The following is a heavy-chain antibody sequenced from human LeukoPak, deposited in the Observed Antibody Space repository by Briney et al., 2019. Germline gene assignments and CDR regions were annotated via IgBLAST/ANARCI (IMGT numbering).Heavy chain of an antibody. V-gene: IGHV4-59*08. D-gene: IGHD3-22*01. CDR2: IYYSGST. J-gene: IGHJ4*02. CDR1: GGSISSYY. Sequence: SETLSLTCTVSGGSISSYYWSWIRQPPGKGLEWIGYIYYSGSTNYNPSLKSRVTISVDTSKNQFSLKLSSVTAADTAVYYCARNYDSSGYTSFDYWGQGTLATVSS. CDR3: ARNYDSSGYTSFDY.